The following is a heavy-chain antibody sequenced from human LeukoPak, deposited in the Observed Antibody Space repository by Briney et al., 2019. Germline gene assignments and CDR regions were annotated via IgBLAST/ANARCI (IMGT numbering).Heavy chain of an antibody. CDR1: GFTFSSYA. J-gene: IGHJ4*02. V-gene: IGHV3-30-3*01. Sequence: GGSLRLSCAASGFTFSSYAMHWVRQAPGKGLEWVAVISYDGSNKYYADSVKGRFTISRDNSKNTLYLQMNSLRAEDTAVYYCARPSLQLWSLVDYWGQGTLVTVSS. CDR2: ISYDGSNK. D-gene: IGHD5-18*01. CDR3: ARPSLQLWSLVDY.